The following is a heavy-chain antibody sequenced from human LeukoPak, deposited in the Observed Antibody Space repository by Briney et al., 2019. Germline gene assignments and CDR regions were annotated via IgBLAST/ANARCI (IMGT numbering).Heavy chain of an antibody. J-gene: IGHJ4*02. V-gene: IGHV3-23*01. D-gene: IGHD2-8*01. Sequence: HPGGSLRLSCAVSGFTFSSYAMNWVRQAPGKGLEWVSGISGSGAGTYYADSVKGRFTISRDSSKNTLYLQMNSLRAEDTAVYYCAKMVREFYTISYYFDYWGQGTLVTVSS. CDR1: GFTFSSYA. CDR2: ISGSGAGT. CDR3: AKMVREFYTISYYFDY.